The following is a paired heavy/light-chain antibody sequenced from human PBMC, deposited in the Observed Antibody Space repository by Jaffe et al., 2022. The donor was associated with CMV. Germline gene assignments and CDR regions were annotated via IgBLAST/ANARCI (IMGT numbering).Light chain of an antibody. Sequence: EIVMTQSPVTLSVSPGERAALSCRASQSVTNKLAWYQQKRGQPPRLLIYAASTRATGVPARFSGSGSGTEFSLTISSLQSEDFAIYYCQQYNSWPLYTFGQGTKLEIK. CDR2: AAS. CDR3: QQYNSWPLYT. CDR1: QSVTNK. V-gene: IGKV3-15*01. J-gene: IGKJ2*01.
Heavy chain of an antibody. V-gene: IGHV3-48*03. CDR2: ISHRKDI. Sequence: EVQLVESGGGLVQPGGSLRLSCVASGSTFTTHELNWVRQPPGKGLEWISYISHRKDIYYADSVRGRFTISRDNSKKSMYLQMNSLRAEDTAIYYCASFIVMTLDYWGQGTLVTVSS. CDR1: GSTFTTHE. J-gene: IGHJ4*02. CDR3: ASFIVMTLDY. D-gene: IGHD1-26*01.